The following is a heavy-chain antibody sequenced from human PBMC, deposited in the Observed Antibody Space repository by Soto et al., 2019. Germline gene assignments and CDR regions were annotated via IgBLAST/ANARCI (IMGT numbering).Heavy chain of an antibody. V-gene: IGHV3-33*01. CDR1: GFTFSSYG. Sequence: ESGGGVVPPGRSLRLSCAASGFTFSSYGMHWVRQAPGKGLEWVAVIWYDGSNKYYADSVKGRFTISRDNSKNTLYLQMNSLRAEDTAVYYCARSYYDFWSGPYDDAQYYYYGMDVWGQGTTVTVSS. J-gene: IGHJ6*02. CDR3: ARSYYDFWSGPYDDAQYYYYGMDV. CDR2: IWYDGSNK. D-gene: IGHD3-3*01.